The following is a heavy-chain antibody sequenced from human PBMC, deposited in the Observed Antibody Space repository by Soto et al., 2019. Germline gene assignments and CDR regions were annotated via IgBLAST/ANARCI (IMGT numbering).Heavy chain of an antibody. Sequence: WTWIRQHPGKGLEWIGNIHHSGSTFYNPSLKSRVSISVDTSKNQFSLKLSSVTAADTAVYFCVRGVLSWGQGTLVTVFS. V-gene: IGHV4-31*02. CDR2: IHHSGST. CDR3: VRGVLS. J-gene: IGHJ1*01. D-gene: IGHD3-10*01.